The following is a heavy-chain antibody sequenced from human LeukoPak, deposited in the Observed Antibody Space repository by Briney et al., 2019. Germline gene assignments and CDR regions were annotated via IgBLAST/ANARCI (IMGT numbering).Heavy chain of an antibody. CDR3: ARERPYGDFQYYFDY. Sequence: PSETLSLTYTVSGGSISSGGYYWSWIRQHPGKGLEWIGYIFYSGSTYYNPSLKSRVTISVDTSKNQFSLKLSSVTAADTAVYYCARERPYGDFQYYFDYWGQGTLVTVSS. CDR2: IFYSGST. CDR1: GGSISSGGYY. J-gene: IGHJ4*02. D-gene: IGHD4-17*01. V-gene: IGHV4-31*03.